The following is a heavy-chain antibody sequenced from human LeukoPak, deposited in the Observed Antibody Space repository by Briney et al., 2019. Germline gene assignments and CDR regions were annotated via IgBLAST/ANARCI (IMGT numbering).Heavy chain of an antibody. D-gene: IGHD2/OR15-2a*01. CDR3: ARVLGDNDTARAYGPSFWY. Sequence: GGSLRLSCAASGFTFSGYWMNLVRQAPGKGLEWVANIKYDGSETYYVDSVKGRFTISRDNAKNSLYLHMNSLRAADTAVYYCARVLGDNDTARAYGPSFWYWGQGALVAVSS. J-gene: IGHJ4*02. CDR1: GFTFSGYW. V-gene: IGHV3-7*01. CDR2: IKYDGSET.